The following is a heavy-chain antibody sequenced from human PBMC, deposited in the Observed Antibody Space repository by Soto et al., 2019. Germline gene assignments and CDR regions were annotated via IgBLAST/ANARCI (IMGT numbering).Heavy chain of an antibody. D-gene: IGHD3-10*01. CDR3: ARVPVLLWFGELSGYFP. J-gene: IGHJ5*02. CDR2: IKQDGSEK. V-gene: IGHV3-7*04. CDR1: GFTFSSYW. Sequence: GGSLRLSCAASGFTFSSYWMSWVRQAPGKGLEWVANIKQDGSEKHYLDSVKGRFTISRDSAKNSLYLQMNSLRAEDTAVYYCARVPVLLWFGELSGYFPWGQGTLVTVSS.